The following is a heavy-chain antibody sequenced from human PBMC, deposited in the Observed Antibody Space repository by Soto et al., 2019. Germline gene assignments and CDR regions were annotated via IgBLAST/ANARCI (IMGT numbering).Heavy chain of an antibody. V-gene: IGHV1-58*01. CDR3: AADTYDSSGYYGPPAFDI. CDR1: GFTFTSSA. J-gene: IGHJ3*02. CDR2: IVVGSGNT. D-gene: IGHD3-22*01. Sequence: SVKVSCKASGFTFTSSAVQWVRQARGQLLEWIGWIVVGSGNTNYAQKFQERVTITRDMSTSTAYMELSSLRSEDTAVYYCAADTYDSSGYYGPPAFDIWGQGTMVTVSS.